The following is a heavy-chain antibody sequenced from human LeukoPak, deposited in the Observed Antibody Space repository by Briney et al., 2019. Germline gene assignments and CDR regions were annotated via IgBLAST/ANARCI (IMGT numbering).Heavy chain of an antibody. CDR2: ISGSSSRI. V-gene: IGHV3-48*02. Sequence: PGGSLRLSCAASGFTFSTYNMNWVRQAPGKGLEWVSYISGSSSRINYADSVKGRFTISRDNAKNSLYLQMNSLRDEDTAVYYCARDRSDYGDYFDYWGQGTLVTVSS. J-gene: IGHJ4*02. CDR3: ARDRSDYGDYFDY. D-gene: IGHD4-17*01. CDR1: GFTFSTYN.